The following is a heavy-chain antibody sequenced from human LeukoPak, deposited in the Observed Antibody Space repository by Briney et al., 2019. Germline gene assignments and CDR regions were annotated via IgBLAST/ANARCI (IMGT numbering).Heavy chain of an antibody. V-gene: IGHV3-30-3*02. J-gene: IGHJ1*01. CDR1: GFTFSRYA. Sequence: QSGGSLRLSCAASGFTFSRYAMHWVRQAPGKGLELVAVISYDGSNKYYADSVKGRFTISRDNSKNTLYLQMNSLRAEDTAVYYCAKSGGYYPEYFHHWGQGTLVTVSS. CDR2: ISYDGSNK. D-gene: IGHD3-22*01. CDR3: AKSGGYYPEYFHH.